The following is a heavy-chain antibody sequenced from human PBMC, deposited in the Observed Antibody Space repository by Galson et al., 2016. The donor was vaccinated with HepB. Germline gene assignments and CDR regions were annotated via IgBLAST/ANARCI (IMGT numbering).Heavy chain of an antibody. CDR3: ASQLWNTDY. J-gene: IGHJ4*02. D-gene: IGHD1/OR15-1a*01. V-gene: IGHV3-23*01. Sequence: SLRLSCAVSGFTFRNYGMAWVRQAPGEGLEGVSSIQNSGENTHYADSVKGRFTISRDNSRNTLYLQMNSLRVEDTAVYYCASQLWNTDYWGQGTRVIVSS. CDR2: IQNSGENT. CDR1: GFTFRNYG.